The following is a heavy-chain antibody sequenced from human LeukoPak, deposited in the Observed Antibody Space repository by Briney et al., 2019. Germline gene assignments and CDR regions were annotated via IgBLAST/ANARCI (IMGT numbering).Heavy chain of an antibody. Sequence: SETLSLTCTVSGGSISSSNYYWGCIRQPPGKGLEWIATIYYSGSTYYNPYLKSRVTISVDTSKNQFSLKVRSVTAADTAVYYCARSGGTPNNYCCYGMDVWGQGTTVTVSS. J-gene: IGHJ6*02. CDR2: IYYSGST. CDR3: ARSGGTPNNYCCYGMDV. CDR1: GGSISSSNYY. D-gene: IGHD5-12*01. V-gene: IGHV4-39*01.